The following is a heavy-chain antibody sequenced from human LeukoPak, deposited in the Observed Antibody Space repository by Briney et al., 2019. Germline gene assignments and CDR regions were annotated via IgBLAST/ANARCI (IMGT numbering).Heavy chain of an antibody. CDR3: ASLAVAGTKSPYYFDY. V-gene: IGHV1-18*01. CDR1: GYTFTSYG. CDR2: ISAYNGNT. Sequence: VASVKVSCKASGYTFTSYGISWVRQAPGQGLEWMGWISAYNGNTNYAQKLQGRVTMTTDTSTSTACMELRSLRSDDTAVYYCASLAVAGTKSPYYFDYWGQGTLVTVSS. J-gene: IGHJ4*02. D-gene: IGHD6-19*01.